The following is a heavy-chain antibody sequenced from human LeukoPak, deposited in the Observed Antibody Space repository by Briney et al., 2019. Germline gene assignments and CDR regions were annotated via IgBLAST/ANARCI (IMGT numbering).Heavy chain of an antibody. CDR1: GDSVSSNSAA. J-gene: IGHJ4*02. CDR2: TYYRSKWYN. Sequence: SQTLSLTCAISGDSVSSNSAAWNWIRQSPSRGLEWLGRTYYRSKWYNDYAVSVKNRITINPDTSKNQFSLQLNSVTPEDTAVYYCARGGRIPRLQYFDYWGQGTLVTVSS. D-gene: IGHD5-18*01. V-gene: IGHV6-1*01. CDR3: ARGGRIPRLQYFDY.